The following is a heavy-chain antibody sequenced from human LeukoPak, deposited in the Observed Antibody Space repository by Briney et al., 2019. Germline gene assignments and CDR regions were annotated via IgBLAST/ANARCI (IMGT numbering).Heavy chain of an antibody. CDR3: ARDLKFGELLNYYYYMDV. V-gene: IGHV4-38-2*02. Sequence: SETLSLTCSVSGYSISSGYYWGWIRQPPGKGLEWIGSIYHSGSTYYNPSLKSRVTISVDTSKNQFSLKLTSVTAADTAVYYCARDLKFGELLNYYYYMDVWGKGTTVTISS. CDR2: IYHSGST. CDR1: GYSISSGYY. J-gene: IGHJ6*03. D-gene: IGHD3-10*01.